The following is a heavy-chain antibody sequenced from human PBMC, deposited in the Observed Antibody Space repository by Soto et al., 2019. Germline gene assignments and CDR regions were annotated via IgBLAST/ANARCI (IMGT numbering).Heavy chain of an antibody. V-gene: IGHV3-21*01. CDR2: ISSNSAYI. CDR3: TRDASRDSSARGWFDP. CDR1: GYTFTGYY. Sequence: SCKASGYTFTGYYMNWVRQAPGKGLEWVSTISSNSAYIYYTDALRGRFTISRDNAKNSLHLQMNSLRAEDTAVYYCTRDASRDSSARGWFDPWGPGTLVTVSS. J-gene: IGHJ5*02. D-gene: IGHD6-13*01.